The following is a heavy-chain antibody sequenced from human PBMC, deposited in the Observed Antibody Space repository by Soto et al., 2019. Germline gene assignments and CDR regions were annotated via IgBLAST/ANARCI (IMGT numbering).Heavy chain of an antibody. D-gene: IGHD4-17*01. CDR2: IIPIFGTA. V-gene: IGHV1-69*13. CDR3: ARFTVTTAHYYYGMDV. J-gene: IGHJ6*02. CDR1: GVTFSSYA. Sequence: ASVKVSCKASGVTFSSYAISWVRQAPGQGLEWMGGIIPIFGTANYAQKFQGRVTITADESTSTAYMELSSLRSEDTAVYYCARFTVTTAHYYYGMDVWGQGTTVTVSS.